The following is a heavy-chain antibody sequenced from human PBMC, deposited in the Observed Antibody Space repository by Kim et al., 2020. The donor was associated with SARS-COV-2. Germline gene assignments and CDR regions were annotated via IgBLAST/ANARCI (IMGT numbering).Heavy chain of an antibody. CDR2: TYYSGNT. CDR3: ARGGGLVTAVNYYGGDV. CDR1: GGSISSGDSY. Sequence: SETLSLTCTVSGGSISSGDSYWSWIRQYPGKGLEWIGYTYYSGNTYYNPSLKSRSYISVDTSKNLFSLKLTSVTAADTAVYYCARGGGLVTAVNYYGGDVWGQGTTLTVSS. J-gene: IGHJ6*02. D-gene: IGHD6-19*01. V-gene: IGHV4-31*03.